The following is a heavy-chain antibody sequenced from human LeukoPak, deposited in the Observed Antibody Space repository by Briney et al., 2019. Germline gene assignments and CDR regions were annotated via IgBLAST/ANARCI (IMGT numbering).Heavy chain of an antibody. CDR3: ARHAENGSDRFDY. CDR2: IYTSGST. Sequence: PSQTLSLTCTVSGGSISSGSYYWSWIRQPAGKGLEWIGRIYTSGSTNYNPSLKSRVTISIDTSKSHFSLKLSSATAADTAVYYCARHAENGSDRFDYWGQGTLVTVSS. CDR1: GGSISSGSYY. V-gene: IGHV4-61*02. D-gene: IGHD5-12*01. J-gene: IGHJ4*02.